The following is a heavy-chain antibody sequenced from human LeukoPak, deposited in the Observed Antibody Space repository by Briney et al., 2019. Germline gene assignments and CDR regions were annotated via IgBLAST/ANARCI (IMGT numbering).Heavy chain of an antibody. Sequence: TSETLSLTCTVSGGSISSSSYYWGWIRQPPGKGLEWIGSIYYSGSTNYNPSLKSRVTISVDTSKNQFSLKLSSVTAADTAVYYCARGGALWTMMNWGQGTLVTVSS. V-gene: IGHV4-39*07. J-gene: IGHJ4*02. D-gene: IGHD3-22*01. CDR3: ARGGALWTMMN. CDR1: GGSISSSSYY. CDR2: IYYSGST.